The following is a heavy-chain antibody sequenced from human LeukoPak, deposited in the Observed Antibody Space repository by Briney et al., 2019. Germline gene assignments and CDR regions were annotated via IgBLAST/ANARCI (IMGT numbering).Heavy chain of an antibody. CDR1: GFPFSSYS. CDR3: AKRGVVIRVILVGFHKEAYYFDS. Sequence: PGGSLRLSCAASGFPFSSYSMIWVRQAPGKGLEWVAGISDTGGRTNYADSVKGRFTISRDNPKNTLYLQMNSLRAEDTAVYFCAKRGVVIRVILVGFHKEAYYFDSWGQGALVTVSS. J-gene: IGHJ4*02. D-gene: IGHD3-22*01. V-gene: IGHV3-23*01. CDR2: ISDTGGRT.